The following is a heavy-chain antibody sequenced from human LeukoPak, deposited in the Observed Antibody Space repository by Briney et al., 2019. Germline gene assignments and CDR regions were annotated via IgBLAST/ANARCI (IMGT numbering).Heavy chain of an antibody. CDR3: ARDGYYYGSGSYGWFDP. CDR1: GGSISSYY. J-gene: IGHJ5*02. V-gene: IGHV4-59*01. Sequence: SETLSLTCTVSGGSISSYYWSWIRQPPGKGLEWIGYIYYSGSTNYNPSLKSRVTISVDTSKDQFSLKLSSVTAADTAVYYCARDGYYYGSGSYGWFDPWGQGTLVTVSS. CDR2: IYYSGST. D-gene: IGHD3-10*01.